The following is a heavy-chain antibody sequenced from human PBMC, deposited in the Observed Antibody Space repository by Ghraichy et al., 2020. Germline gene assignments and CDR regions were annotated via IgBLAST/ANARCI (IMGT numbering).Heavy chain of an antibody. D-gene: IGHD5-18*01. V-gene: IGHV4-4*07. CDR3: ARDQVEGGYSYGYWGY. CDR1: GGSISSYY. CDR2: IYTSGST. J-gene: IGHJ4*02. Sequence: SETLSLTCTVSGGSISSYYWSWIRQPAGKGLEWIGRIYTSGSTNYNPSLKSRVTMSVDTSKNQFSLKLSSVTAADTAVYYCARDQVEGGYSYGYWGYWGQGTLVTVSS.